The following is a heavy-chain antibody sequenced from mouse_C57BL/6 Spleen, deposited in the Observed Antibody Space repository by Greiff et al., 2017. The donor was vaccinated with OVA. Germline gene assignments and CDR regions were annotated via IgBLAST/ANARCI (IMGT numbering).Heavy chain of an antibody. CDR1: GYTFTDYY. V-gene: IGHV1-76*01. J-gene: IGHJ2*01. D-gene: IGHD2-1*01. CDR2: IYPGSGNT. Sequence: VQLQQSGAELVRPGASVKLSCKASGYTFTDYYINWVKQRPGQGLEWIARIYPGSGNTYYNEKFKGKATLTAEKSSSTAYMQLSSLTSEDSAVYFCARYGNLSYFDYWGQGTTLTVSS. CDR3: ARYGNLSYFDY.